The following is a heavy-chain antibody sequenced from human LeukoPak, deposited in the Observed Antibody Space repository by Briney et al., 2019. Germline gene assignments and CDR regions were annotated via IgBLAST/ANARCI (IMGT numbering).Heavy chain of an antibody. D-gene: IGHD1-14*01. CDR1: GFTVSSNS. J-gene: IGHJ4*02. CDR2: IKRKSDGGTT. Sequence: MPGGSLRLSCTVSGFTVSSNSMSWVRQAPGKGLEWVGRIKRKSDGGTTDYAAPVKGRFTISRDDSKNTLYLQMNSLKSEDTAVYYCTTELDVRPNHYWGQGTLVTVSS. CDR3: TTELDVRPNHY. V-gene: IGHV3-15*01.